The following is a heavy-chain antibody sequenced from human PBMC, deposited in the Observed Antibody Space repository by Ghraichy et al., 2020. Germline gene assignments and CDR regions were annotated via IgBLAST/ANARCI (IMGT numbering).Heavy chain of an antibody. Sequence: SETLSLTCTVSGGSISSNSYYWGWIRQPPGKGLEWIGNIYYSGSTYYNPSLRSRVTISVDTSKNQFSLRLSSVTAADTALDYCVRVYAGQVPWGIHYYYYMDVWGKGTTVTVSS. CDR2: IYYSGST. J-gene: IGHJ6*03. CDR1: GGSISSNSYY. D-gene: IGHD3-16*01. V-gene: IGHV4-39*07. CDR3: VRVYAGQVPWGIHYYYYMDV.